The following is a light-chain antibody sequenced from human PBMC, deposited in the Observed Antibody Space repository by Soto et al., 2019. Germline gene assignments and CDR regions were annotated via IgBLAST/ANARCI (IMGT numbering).Light chain of an antibody. J-gene: IGKJ2*01. CDR1: QSINSSY. CDR2: GAS. Sequence: VLTQSPGTLSLSLGERATISCRASQSINSSYLAWYQHKPGQAPRLLFYGASSRATGIPHRFSGSASGTDFTLTISRLEPEDCGVYYCQQYGGSPPYTFGQGTRLEIK. V-gene: IGKV3-20*01. CDR3: QQYGGSPPYT.